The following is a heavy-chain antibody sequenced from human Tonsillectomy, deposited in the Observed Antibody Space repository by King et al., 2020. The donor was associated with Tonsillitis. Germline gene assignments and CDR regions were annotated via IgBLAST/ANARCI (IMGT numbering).Heavy chain of an antibody. J-gene: IGHJ1*01. V-gene: IGHV4-59*08. CDR1: GGSINNYY. D-gene: IGHD6-19*01. CDR2: IYYTGST. CDR3: ARHPPQAVAGHTGYFEY. Sequence: VQLQESGPGLVKPSETLSLTCTVSGGSINNYYWSWIRQPPGKGLEYIGFIYYTGSTNYNPSLKSRATISVDTSKERFPLKLTSVTAADTAVYYCARHPPQAVAGHTGYFEYWGQGTLVTVSS.